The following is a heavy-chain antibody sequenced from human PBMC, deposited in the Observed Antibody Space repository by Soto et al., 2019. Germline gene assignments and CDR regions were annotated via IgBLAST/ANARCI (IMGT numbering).Heavy chain of an antibody. V-gene: IGHV2-5*02. CDR3: AHITGLFSHQYYFDY. CDR2: IYWDDDK. CDR1: GFSLSTSGVG. J-gene: IGHJ4*02. Sequence: SGPTLVKPTQTLTLTCTFSGFSLSTSGVGVGWIRQPPGKALEWLALIYWDDDKRYSPSLKSRLTITNDTSKNQVVLTMTNMDPVDTATYYCAHITGLFSHQYYFDYWGQGTLVTVSS. D-gene: IGHD3-22*01.